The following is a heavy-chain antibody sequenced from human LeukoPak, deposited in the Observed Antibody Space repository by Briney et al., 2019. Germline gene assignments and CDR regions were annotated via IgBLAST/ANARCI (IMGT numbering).Heavy chain of an antibody. CDR1: AFSFSSYG. CDR2: ISGDGGST. D-gene: IGHD6-13*01. J-gene: IGHJ4*02. Sequence: GGSLRLSCAASAFSFSSYGMHWVRQAPGKGLEWVSLISGDGGSTYYADSVKGRFTISRDNSKNSLYLQMNSLRTEDTALYYCAKDLVGIAAAGGFDYWGQGTLVTVSS. V-gene: IGHV3-43*02. CDR3: AKDLVGIAAAGGFDY.